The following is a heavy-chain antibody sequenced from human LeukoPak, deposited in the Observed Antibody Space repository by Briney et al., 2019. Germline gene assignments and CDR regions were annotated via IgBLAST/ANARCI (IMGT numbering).Heavy chain of an antibody. CDR1: GGSISSGSYH. CDR3: SRAYYGMDV. J-gene: IGHJ6*02. Sequence: SQTLSLTCTVSGGSISSGSYHWSWIRQPAGKGLEWIGRIYTSGSTNYNPSLKSRVTISVDTSKNQFSLKLSSVTAADTAVYYCSRAYYGMDVWGQGTTVTVSS. V-gene: IGHV4-61*02. CDR2: IYTSGST.